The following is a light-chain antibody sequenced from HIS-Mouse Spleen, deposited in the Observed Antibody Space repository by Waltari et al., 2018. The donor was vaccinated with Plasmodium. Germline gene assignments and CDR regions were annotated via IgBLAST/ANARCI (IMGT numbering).Light chain of an antibody. CDR1: QSLVYSDGNTY. V-gene: IGKV2-30*01. J-gene: IGKJ1*01. CDR3: MQGTHWPWT. Sequence: DVVLTQSPLSLPVTLGQPASISCRSRQSLVYSDGNTYLNCFQQRPGQSPRRLIYKVSNRDSGVPDRFSGSGSGTDFTLKISRVEAEDVGVYYCMQGTHWPWTFGQGTKVEIK. CDR2: KVS.